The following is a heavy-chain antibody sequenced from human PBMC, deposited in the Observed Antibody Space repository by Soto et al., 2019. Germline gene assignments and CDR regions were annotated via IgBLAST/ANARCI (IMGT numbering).Heavy chain of an antibody. D-gene: IGHD3-22*01. V-gene: IGHV3-23*01. CDR1: GFTFRNYA. CDR3: AKDQSEVYSSAFNSPLEA. Sequence: EVQLLESGGGLTQPGWSLRLSCAASGFTFRNYAMTWVRQVPGKGLEWVASVSGGGSGPFYADSVRGRFTISRDNFQNTLYLQMTSLRAEDTAIYHCAKDQSEVYSSAFNSPLEAWGQGTLVAVSS. CDR2: VSGGGSGP. J-gene: IGHJ5*02.